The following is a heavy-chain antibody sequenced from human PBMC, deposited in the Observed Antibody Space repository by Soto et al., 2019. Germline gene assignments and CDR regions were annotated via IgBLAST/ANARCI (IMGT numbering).Heavy chain of an antibody. V-gene: IGHV1-3*04. D-gene: IGHD5-18*01. CDR2: INTGNGDT. CDR1: GYTFTRYA. CDR3: ARQGDSRILRDAFDI. Sequence: QVQLVQSRAEVKQPGASVKVSCKSSGYTFTRYAMHWVRQAPGQGLEWLGWINTGNGDTGFSQKFQGRVSITMDTAASTTYVELSSLISEDTAVYYCARQGDSRILRDAFDIWGQGTLVTVAS. J-gene: IGHJ3*02.